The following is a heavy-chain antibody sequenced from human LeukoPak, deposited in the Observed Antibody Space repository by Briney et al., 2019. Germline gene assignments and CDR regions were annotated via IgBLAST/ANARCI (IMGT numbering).Heavy chain of an antibody. J-gene: IGHJ4*02. D-gene: IGHD5-12*01. CDR1: GGSITGYS. CDR3: AIPREGLRNLRAFDY. CDR2: IYYNGDT. V-gene: IGHV4-59*12. Sequence: SETLSLTCSVSGGSITGYSWSWIRQTPGKGLEWIGYIYYNGDTHYNPSLNSRLSMSVDTPNNQFSLKLSSVTAADTAVYYCAIPREGLRNLRAFDYWGQGTLVTVSS.